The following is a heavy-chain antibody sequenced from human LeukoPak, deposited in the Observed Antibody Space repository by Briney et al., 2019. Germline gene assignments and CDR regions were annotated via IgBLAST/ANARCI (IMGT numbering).Heavy chain of an antibody. V-gene: IGHV4-39*07. CDR3: ARRPRNSGSDDGPSGLDY. D-gene: IGHD1-26*01. J-gene: IGHJ4*02. CDR1: GASISTSSYY. CDR2: FCYSGST. Sequence: SETLSLTCTVSGASISTSSYYWGWIRQPPGKGLEWIGSFCYSGSTNYNPSFKSRVTISVDTSKNQFSLKMNSVTAADTAVYYCARRPRNSGSDDGPSGLDYWGQGTQVTVSS.